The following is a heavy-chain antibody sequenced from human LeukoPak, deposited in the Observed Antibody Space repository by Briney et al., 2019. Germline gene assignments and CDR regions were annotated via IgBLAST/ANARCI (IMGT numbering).Heavy chain of an antibody. J-gene: IGHJ6*03. V-gene: IGHV4-59*01. CDR3: ARDWGVSARPGYMDV. CDR2: IYYSGST. D-gene: IGHD6-6*01. CDR1: GFTFSNAW. Sequence: GSLRLPCAASGFTFSNAWMSWIRQPPGKGLEWIGYIYYSGSTKYNPSLKSRVTISVDTSKNQFSLRLSSVTAADTAVYYCARDWGVSARPGYMDVWGKGTTVTVSS.